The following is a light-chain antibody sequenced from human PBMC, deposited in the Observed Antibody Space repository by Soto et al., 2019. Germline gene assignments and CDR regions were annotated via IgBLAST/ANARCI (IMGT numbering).Light chain of an antibody. V-gene: IGLV2-14*01. CDR2: EVT. CDR1: SSDIGAYDY. J-gene: IGLJ2*01. Sequence: QSVLTQPASVSGCPGQSITISCSGSSSDIGAYDYVSWYQQYPGKAPKLLIYEVTSRPSGVSHRFSGSKSGSTASLSISGLQLEDDADYYCSSYTSTSTPLIFGGGTKVTVL. CDR3: SSYTSTSTPLI.